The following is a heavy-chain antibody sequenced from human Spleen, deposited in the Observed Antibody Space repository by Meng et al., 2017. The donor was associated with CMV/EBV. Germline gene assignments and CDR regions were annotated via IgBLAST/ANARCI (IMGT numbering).Heavy chain of an antibody. CDR3: ARDMKRITIFGVVNPGGLSDP. J-gene: IGHJ5*02. Sequence: ASVKVSCKASGYTFTSYDINWVRQAPGQGLEWMGWINPNSGGTNYAQKFQGRVTMTRDTSISTAYMELSRLRSDDTAVYYCARDMKRITIFGVVNPGGLSDPWGQGTLVTVSS. CDR1: GYTFTSYD. CDR2: INPNSGGT. V-gene: IGHV1-2*02. D-gene: IGHD3-3*01.